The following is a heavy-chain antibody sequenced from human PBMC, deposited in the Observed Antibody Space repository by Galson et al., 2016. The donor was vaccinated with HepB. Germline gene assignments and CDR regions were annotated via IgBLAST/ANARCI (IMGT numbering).Heavy chain of an antibody. Sequence: SLRLSCAASGFNFRTYWMSWVRQAPGKGLEWVAYINQGGSEKYYVDSVKGRFTISRDNAKNSLYLQMNSLRAEDTAVYYCARHSIPPGDYWGQGTLVTVSS. V-gene: IGHV3-7*03. D-gene: IGHD3-3*02. CDR3: ARHSIPPGDY. CDR2: INQGGSEK. CDR1: GFNFRTYW. J-gene: IGHJ4*02.